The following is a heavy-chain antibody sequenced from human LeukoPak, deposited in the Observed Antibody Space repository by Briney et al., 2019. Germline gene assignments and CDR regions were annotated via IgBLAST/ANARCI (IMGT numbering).Heavy chain of an antibody. Sequence: ASVRVSCKASGYTFTRYGISWVRQAPGQGLQWLGWISASNGNTNYAQKFRDRVTMSTDTSAGTAYLDVRSLTSDDTAVYYCARDHSNWNYAPDFWGQGTLVIVSS. D-gene: IGHD1-7*01. V-gene: IGHV1-18*01. CDR1: GYTFTRYG. CDR2: ISASNGNT. J-gene: IGHJ4*02. CDR3: ARDHSNWNYAPDF.